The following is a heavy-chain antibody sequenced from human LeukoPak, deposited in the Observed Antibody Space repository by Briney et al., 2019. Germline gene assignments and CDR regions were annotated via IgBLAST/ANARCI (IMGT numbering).Heavy chain of an antibody. CDR2: IYYSGST. CDR1: GGSISSGGYY. D-gene: IGHD3-10*01. J-gene: IGHJ4*02. Sequence: PSQTLSLTCXVSGGSISSGGYYWSWIRQHPGKGLEWIGYIYYSGSTYYNPSLKSRVTISVDTSKNQFSLKLSSVTAADTAVYYCARSDTLGRFGPFDYWGQGTLVTVSS. CDR3: ARSDTLGRFGPFDY. V-gene: IGHV4-31*03.